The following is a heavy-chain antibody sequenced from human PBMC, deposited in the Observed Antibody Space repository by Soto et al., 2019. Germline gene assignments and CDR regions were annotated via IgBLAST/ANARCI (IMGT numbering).Heavy chain of an antibody. CDR3: ARWPQPRYTADPYAVDF. CDR1: GGTFSSSG. D-gene: IGHD3-16*02. CDR2: IVPSLDTT. Sequence: QVHLVQSGTEVKKPGSSVKVSCKASGGTFSSSGFSWVRQAPGQGLEWMGMIVPSLDTTNYAQKFQARVTITADEVTSTAYMELRSLRSEDTAVYYCARWPQPRYTADPYAVDFWGQGTRVIVSS. J-gene: IGHJ6*02. V-gene: IGHV1-69*11.